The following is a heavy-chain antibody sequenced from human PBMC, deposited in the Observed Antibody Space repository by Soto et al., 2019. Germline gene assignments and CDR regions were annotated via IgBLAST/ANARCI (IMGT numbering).Heavy chain of an antibody. CDR3: GKGNPVPTYYDLWSGYYNMGKLLDP. J-gene: IGHJ5*02. D-gene: IGHD3-3*01. Sequence: GASVKVSCKASGGTFSSYTITWVRQAPGQGLEWMGRIIPILGIANYAQKFQGRVTITADKSTGTAYMELSSLRAEVTAVYYCGKGNPVPTYYDLWSGYYNMGKLLDPWGQGTLVTVSS. V-gene: IGHV1-69*02. CDR1: GGTFSSYT. CDR2: IIPILGIA.